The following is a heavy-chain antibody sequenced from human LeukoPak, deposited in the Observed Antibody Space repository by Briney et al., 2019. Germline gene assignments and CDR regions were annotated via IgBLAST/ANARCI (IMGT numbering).Heavy chain of an antibody. CDR2: IKQDGTEK. CDR1: GFTFNSYW. CDR3: ASSYDSSGYYTSFDY. Sequence: GGSLRLSCAASGFTFNSYWMNWVRQAPGKGLEWVANIKQDGTEKYYVDSVKGRFTISRDNAKNSLYLQMNSLRAEDTAVYYCASSYDSSGYYTSFDYWGQGTLVTVSS. V-gene: IGHV3-7*01. J-gene: IGHJ4*02. D-gene: IGHD3-22*01.